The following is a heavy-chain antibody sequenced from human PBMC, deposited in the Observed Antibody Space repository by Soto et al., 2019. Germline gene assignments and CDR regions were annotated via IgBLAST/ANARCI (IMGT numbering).Heavy chain of an antibody. D-gene: IGHD3-3*01. Sequence: PGGSLRLSCAASGFTFSNYAMNWVRQAPGKGLEWVSGITNSGGSTYYADSVKGRFTISRDNSKNTLYLQMNSLRAEDTAVYYCAKSMRGFWLPFDSWGQETLVTVSS. J-gene: IGHJ4*02. V-gene: IGHV3-23*01. CDR2: ITNSGGST. CDR3: AKSMRGFWLPFDS. CDR1: GFTFSNYA.